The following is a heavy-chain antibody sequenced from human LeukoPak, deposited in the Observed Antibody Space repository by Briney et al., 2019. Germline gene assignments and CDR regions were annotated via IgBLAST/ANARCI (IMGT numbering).Heavy chain of an antibody. CDR1: GGSISSGSYY. Sequence: PSETLSLTCTVSGGSISSGSYYWSWIRPPAGKGLEWIGRIYTSGSTNYSPSLKSRVTISVDTSKNQFSLKLSSVTAADTAVYYCARGSRWRFGEFSGFNWFDPWGQGTLVTVSS. J-gene: IGHJ5*02. V-gene: IGHV4-61*02. CDR2: IYTSGST. CDR3: ARGSRWRFGEFSGFNWFDP. D-gene: IGHD3-10*01.